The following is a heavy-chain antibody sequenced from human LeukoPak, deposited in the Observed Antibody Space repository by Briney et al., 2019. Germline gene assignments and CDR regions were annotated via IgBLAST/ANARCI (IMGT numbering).Heavy chain of an antibody. J-gene: IGHJ4*02. Sequence: PSETLSLTCTVSGGSISSGNYYWGWIRQPPGKGLQWIGSIYYSGRTYYNPSLKSRVTISVDTSKNQFSLKLSSVTAADTAVYYCAREALSGPANPYYFDYWGQGTLVTVSS. CDR2: IYYSGRT. CDR3: AREALSGPANPYYFDY. V-gene: IGHV4-39*07. CDR1: GGSISSGNYY.